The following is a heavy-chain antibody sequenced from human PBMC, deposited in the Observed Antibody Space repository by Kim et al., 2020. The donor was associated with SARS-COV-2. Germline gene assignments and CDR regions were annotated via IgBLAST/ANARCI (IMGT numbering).Heavy chain of an antibody. Sequence: GGSLRLSCAASGFSVNRFYMTWVRQAPGKGLEWVSVIYYDGNTDYADSVRGRFTIFRDSSRNTLYLQMNSLRAEDTAVYFCSRDHLAGYNIWCQGTLVTV. CDR3: SRDHLAGYNI. CDR1: GFSVNRFY. J-gene: IGHJ4*02. D-gene: IGHD5-12*01. V-gene: IGHV3-53*01. CDR2: IYYDGNT.